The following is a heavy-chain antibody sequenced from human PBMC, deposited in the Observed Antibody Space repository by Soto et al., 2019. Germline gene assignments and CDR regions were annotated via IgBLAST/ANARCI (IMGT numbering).Heavy chain of an antibody. J-gene: IGHJ4*02. CDR2: IKTKPDDGTI. Sequence: GGSLRLSCAASGLIFSDVWMTWVRQAPGKGLEWVGRIKTKPDDGTIDYAAPVRGRFTISRDDSKNTLYLQMTSLTPDDTGVYYCPTSTLGVDFWGPRTLVTVS. CDR3: PTSTLGVDF. D-gene: IGHD2-8*01. V-gene: IGHV3-15*01. CDR1: GLIFSDVW.